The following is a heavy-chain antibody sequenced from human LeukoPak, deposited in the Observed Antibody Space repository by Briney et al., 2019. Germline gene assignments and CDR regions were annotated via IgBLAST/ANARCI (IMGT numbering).Heavy chain of an antibody. V-gene: IGHV4-59*01. J-gene: IGHJ6*02. Sequence: SETLSLTCTFSLGSISSYYWSSIRPPPGRGVEGIGDIYYSGSTNYNPSLKSRVTISVDTSKNQFSLKLSSVTAADTAVYYCARERRTSYGMDVWGQGTTVTVSS. CDR1: LGSISSYY. CDR3: ARERRTSYGMDV. D-gene: IGHD1/OR15-1a*01. CDR2: IYYSGST.